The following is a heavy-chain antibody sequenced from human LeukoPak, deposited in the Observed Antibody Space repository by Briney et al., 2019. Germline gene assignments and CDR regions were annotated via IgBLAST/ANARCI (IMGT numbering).Heavy chain of an antibody. CDR2: IYYSGST. D-gene: IGHD6-13*01. CDR1: GGSISSYY. J-gene: IGHJ4*02. CDR3: ARAMRIVAAGTFYFDY. Sequence: PSETLSLTCTVSGGSISSYYWSWIRQPPGKGLEWIGYIYYSGSTNYNPSLKSRVTISVDTSKNQFSLKLSSVTPEDTAVYYCARAMRIVAAGTFYFDYWGQGSLVTVSS. V-gene: IGHV4-59*12.